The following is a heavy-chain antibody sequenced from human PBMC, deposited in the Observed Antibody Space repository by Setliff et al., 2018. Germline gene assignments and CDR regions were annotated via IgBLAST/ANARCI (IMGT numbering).Heavy chain of an antibody. J-gene: IGHJ6*03. Sequence: SETLSLTCSVSGGSISTYHWSWIRQPPEKGLEWIGEINHSGSTNYNPSLRSRVTVLVDTSKNQVSLRVISVTAADTAVYYCARAPPNRYSGSYEYFYMDVWGKGTTVTVSS. CDR2: INHSGST. CDR3: ARAPPNRYSGSYEYFYMDV. D-gene: IGHD1-26*01. V-gene: IGHV4-34*01. CDR1: GGSISTYH.